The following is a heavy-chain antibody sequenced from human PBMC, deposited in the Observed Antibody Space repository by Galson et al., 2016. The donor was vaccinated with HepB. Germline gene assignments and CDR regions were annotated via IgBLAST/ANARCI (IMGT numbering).Heavy chain of an antibody. Sequence: SLRLSCAASGFTFTNYWMTWVRQAPGKGLEWVANIKEDGTEKCYADSVKGRFTISRDNARNSLYLQMNSLRAEDTGIYYCARGRGVDVWGQGTTVTVSS. CDR2: IKEDGTEK. CDR1: GFTFTNYW. CDR3: ARGRGVDV. J-gene: IGHJ6*02. V-gene: IGHV3-7*01.